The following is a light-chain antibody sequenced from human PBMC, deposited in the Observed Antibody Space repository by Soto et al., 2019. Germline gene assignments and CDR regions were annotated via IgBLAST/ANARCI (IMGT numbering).Light chain of an antibody. CDR2: EDT. CDR3: CSYAGSYTLI. V-gene: IGLV2-23*01. Sequence: QSALTQPASVSGSPGQSITISCIGTRGDVGTYNLVSWYQQHPDKAPKLIIYEDTKRPSGVSSRFSGSKSGYTASLTISGLQAEDAADYYCCSYAGSYTLIFGGGTKLTVL. J-gene: IGLJ2*01. CDR1: RGDVGTYNL.